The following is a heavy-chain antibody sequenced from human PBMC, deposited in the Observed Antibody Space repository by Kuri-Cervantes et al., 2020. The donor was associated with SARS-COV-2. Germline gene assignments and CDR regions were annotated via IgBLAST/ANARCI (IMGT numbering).Heavy chain of an antibody. CDR1: GYSFTSYW. Sequence: GGSLRLSCQGSGYSFTSYWIGWVRQMPGKGLEWMGIIYPGDSDTRYSASFQGQVTISTDKSISTAYLQWSSLKASDTAMYYCARQSRGATATVTTDYYYYGMDVWGQGTTVTVSS. CDR3: ARQSRGATATVTTDYYYYGMDV. CDR2: IYPGDSDT. D-gene: IGHD4-17*01. V-gene: IGHV5-51*01. J-gene: IGHJ6*02.